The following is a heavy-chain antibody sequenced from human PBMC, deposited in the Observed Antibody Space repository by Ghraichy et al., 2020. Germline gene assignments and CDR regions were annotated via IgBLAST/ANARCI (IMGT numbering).Heavy chain of an antibody. J-gene: IGHJ6*02. Sequence: GESLNISCAASGFTFSNYWMHWVRQAPGKGLEWVANIKQDGSEKYYVDSAKGRFTISRDNAKNSLYLQMNSLRAEDTGVYYCTRAIDVWGQGTTVTVSS. CDR1: GFTFSNYW. V-gene: IGHV3-7*01. CDR2: IKQDGSEK. CDR3: TRAIDV.